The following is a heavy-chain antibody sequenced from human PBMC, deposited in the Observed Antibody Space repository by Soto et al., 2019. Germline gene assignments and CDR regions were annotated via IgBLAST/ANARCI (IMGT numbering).Heavy chain of an antibody. V-gene: IGHV3-23*01. CDR1: GFTFSSYA. J-gene: IGHJ4*02. Sequence: GESLKISCAASGFTFSSYAMSWVRQAPGKGLEWVSAISGSGGSTYYADSVKGRFTISRDNSKNTLYLQMNSLRAEDTAVYYCAKDSQLATDYWGQGTLVTVSS. D-gene: IGHD6-13*01. CDR3: AKDSQLATDY. CDR2: ISGSGGST.